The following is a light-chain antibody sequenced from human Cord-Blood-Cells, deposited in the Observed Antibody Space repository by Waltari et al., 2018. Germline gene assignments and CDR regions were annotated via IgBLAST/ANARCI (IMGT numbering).Light chain of an antibody. CDR3: QQYYSYPALT. CDR2: AAS. Sequence: AIRMTQSPSSFSASTGDRVTITCRASQGISSYLAWYQQKPGKAPKHLIYAASTLQSGVPSRFSGSGSGTDFTLTISCLQSEDFATYYCQQYYSYPALTFGGGTKVEIK. J-gene: IGKJ4*01. CDR1: QGISSY. V-gene: IGKV1-8*01.